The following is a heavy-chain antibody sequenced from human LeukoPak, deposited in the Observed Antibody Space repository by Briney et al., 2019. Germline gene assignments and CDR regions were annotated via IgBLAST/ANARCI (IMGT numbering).Heavy chain of an antibody. J-gene: IGHJ4*02. CDR3: AKGRRILWWSEY. CDR2: ISGSGGST. D-gene: IGHD2-21*01. Sequence: GGSLRLSCAASGFTFSSYAMSWVRQAPGKGLEWVSAISGSGGSTYYADSVKGRFTISRDNSKNTLYPQMNSLRAEDTAVYYCAKGRRILWWSEYWGQGTLVTVSS. V-gene: IGHV3-23*01. CDR1: GFTFSSYA.